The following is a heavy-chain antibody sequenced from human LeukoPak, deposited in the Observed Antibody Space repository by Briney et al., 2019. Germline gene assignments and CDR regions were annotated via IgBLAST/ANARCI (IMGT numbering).Heavy chain of an antibody. CDR2: ISPSGGST. CDR3: ARSSGGIAAAGDY. D-gene: IGHD6-13*01. CDR1: GYTFTSYY. J-gene: IGHJ4*02. V-gene: IGHV1-46*01. Sequence: ASVKVSCKASGYTFTSYYVHWVRQAPGQGLEWRGIISPSGGSTSYAQKFQGRVTMTRDMSTSTVYMELSSLRSEDTAVYYCARSSGGIAAAGDYWGQGTLVTVSS.